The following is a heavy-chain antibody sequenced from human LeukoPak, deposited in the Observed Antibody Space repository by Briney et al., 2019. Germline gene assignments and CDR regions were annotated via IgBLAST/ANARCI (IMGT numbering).Heavy chain of an antibody. CDR2: ISGSGGST. Sequence: GGSLRLSCAASGFTFSSYGMSWVRQAPGKGLEWVSAISGSGGSTYYADSGKGRFTISRDNSKNTLYLQMNSLRAEDTAVYYCAKEFEGPIIAVAGTEDYFDYWGQGTLVTVSS. V-gene: IGHV3-23*01. D-gene: IGHD6-19*01. CDR3: AKEFEGPIIAVAGTEDYFDY. J-gene: IGHJ4*02. CDR1: GFTFSSYG.